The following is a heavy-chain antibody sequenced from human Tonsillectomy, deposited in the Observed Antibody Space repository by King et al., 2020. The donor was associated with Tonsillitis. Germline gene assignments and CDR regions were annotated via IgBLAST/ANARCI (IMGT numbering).Heavy chain of an antibody. CDR2: XXXXXGXX. J-gene: IGHJ3*02. V-gene: IGHV1-46*01. D-gene: IGHD5-18*01. CDR3: ARAQLWFNLPGAFDI. Sequence: VQLVESGAEVKKXGASVKVSCKXSGYTFTNYYMYWVRXAXGQXXXLXXXXXXXXGXXXYXXXXXXRXTMTRXXXTSTVYMXXSXXRSEDTAVYYCARAQLWFNLPGAFDIWGQGTMITVSS. CDR1: GYTFTNYY.